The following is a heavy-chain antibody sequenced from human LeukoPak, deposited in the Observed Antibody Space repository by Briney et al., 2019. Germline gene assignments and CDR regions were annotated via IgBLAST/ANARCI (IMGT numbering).Heavy chain of an antibody. CDR1: GGTFSSYA. Sequence: ASXKVSCKASGGTFSSYAISWVRQAPGQGLEWMGGIIPIFGTANYAQKFQGRVTITTDESTSTAYMELSSLRSEDTAVYYCARVVVKYYYDSSGLGAFDIWGQGTMVTVSS. J-gene: IGHJ3*02. D-gene: IGHD3-22*01. CDR2: IIPIFGTA. CDR3: ARVVVKYYYDSSGLGAFDI. V-gene: IGHV1-69*05.